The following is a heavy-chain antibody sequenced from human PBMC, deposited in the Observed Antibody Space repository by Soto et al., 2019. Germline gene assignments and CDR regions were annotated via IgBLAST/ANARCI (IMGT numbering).Heavy chain of an antibody. J-gene: IGHJ4*02. V-gene: IGHV3-13*04. CDR3: ARAIGPTIFDY. CDR1: GFTFSSYD. D-gene: IGHD3-22*01. CDR2: IGTAGDT. Sequence: PGGSLRLSCSASGFTFSSYDMHWVRQGPGKGLEWVSAIGTAGDTDYAGSVKGRFTISRENAKNSLYLQMNSLRAGDTAIYFCARAIGPTIFDYWGQGTLVTVSS.